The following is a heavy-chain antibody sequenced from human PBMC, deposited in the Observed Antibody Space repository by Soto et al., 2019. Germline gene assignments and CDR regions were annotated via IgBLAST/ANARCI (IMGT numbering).Heavy chain of an antibody. V-gene: IGHV4-59*06. J-gene: IGHJ4*02. Sequence: SETLSLTCTVSGGSISSYYWSWIRQPPGKGLEWIGYIYYSGSTYHNPSLKSRVSISVDTSQNQFSLKLSSVTAADTAVYYCARALGGYCSGGSCYGYYFDYWGQGSLVTVSS. CDR1: GGSISSYY. D-gene: IGHD2-15*01. CDR2: IYYSGST. CDR3: ARALGGYCSGGSCYGYYFDY.